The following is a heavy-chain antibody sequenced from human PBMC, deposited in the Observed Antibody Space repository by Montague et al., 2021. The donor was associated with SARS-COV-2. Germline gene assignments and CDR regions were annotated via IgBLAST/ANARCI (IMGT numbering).Heavy chain of an antibody. CDR1: GESISGFY. D-gene: IGHD2-15*01. CDR3: ARGVVAAPLVVDY. V-gene: IGHV4-4*07. CDR2: IYPSGGT. Sequence: SETLSLTCAVSGESISGFYWNWIRQPAEKGLEWIGRIYPSGGTDYNPSLESRVTMSVDTSKNQFSLKVNSVTAADTAMYYCARGVVAAPLVVDYWGRGTLVTVSS. J-gene: IGHJ4*02.